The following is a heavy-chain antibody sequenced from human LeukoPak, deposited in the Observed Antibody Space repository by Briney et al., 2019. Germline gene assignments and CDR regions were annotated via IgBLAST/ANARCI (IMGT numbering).Heavy chain of an antibody. D-gene: IGHD1-26*01. CDR1: GYTFTTSW. J-gene: IGHJ4*02. CDR2: IFPGDSDT. CDR3: ARPHTLDRTTKFYFDY. V-gene: IGHV5-51*01. Sequence: GESLKISCQVSGYTFTTSWIGWVRQMPGKGLEWMGIIFPGDSDTKYSPSLQGQVTISADKSIDTTYLQRSSLKASDTAMYYCARPHTLDRTTKFYFDYWGQGTLVTVSS.